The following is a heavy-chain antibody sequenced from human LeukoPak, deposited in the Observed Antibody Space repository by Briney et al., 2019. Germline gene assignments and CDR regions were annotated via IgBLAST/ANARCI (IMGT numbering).Heavy chain of an antibody. J-gene: IGHJ5*02. CDR1: GFTFSTYW. V-gene: IGHV3-21*01. Sequence: GGSLRLSCAASGFTFSTYWMHWVRQAPGKGLEWVSSISRSSNYIYYADSVRGRFTISRDNAKNSLYLQMNSLRAEDTAVYYCARGVEMATIPNWFDPWGQGTLVTVSS. CDR2: ISRSSNYI. D-gene: IGHD5-24*01. CDR3: ARGVEMATIPNWFDP.